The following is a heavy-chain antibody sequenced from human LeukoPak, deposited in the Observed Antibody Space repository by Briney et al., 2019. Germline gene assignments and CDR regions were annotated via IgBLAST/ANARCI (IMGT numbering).Heavy chain of an antibody. Sequence: ASVKVSCKASGGTFSSYAISWVRQAPGQGLEWMGGIIPIFGTANYAQKFQGRVTITTDESTSTAYMELSSLRSEDTAVYYCARTSAVGTQGYAYYYYMDVWGKGTTVTVSS. V-gene: IGHV1-69*05. CDR1: GGTFSSYA. J-gene: IGHJ6*03. D-gene: IGHD6-13*01. CDR3: ARTSAVGTQGYAYYYYMDV. CDR2: IIPIFGTA.